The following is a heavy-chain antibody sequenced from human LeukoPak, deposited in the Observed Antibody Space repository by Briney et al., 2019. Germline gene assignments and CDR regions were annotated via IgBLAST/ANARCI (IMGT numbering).Heavy chain of an antibody. CDR2: INHSGAT. J-gene: IGHJ6*02. Sequence: SETLSLTCAVYGGSFSDYYWTWIRQSPGKGLEWIGEINHSGATDYNPSLKSRVTISVDTSKNQFSLKVRSVTAADTAVYYCARRVWGVIISFYYYNGMDVWGQGTTVTVSS. CDR3: ARRVWGVIISFYYYNGMDV. V-gene: IGHV4-34*01. D-gene: IGHD3-10*01. CDR1: GGSFSDYY.